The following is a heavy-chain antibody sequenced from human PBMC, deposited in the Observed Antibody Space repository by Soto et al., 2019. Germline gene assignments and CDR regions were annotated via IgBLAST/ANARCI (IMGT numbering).Heavy chain of an antibody. Sequence: QVQLVQSGAEVKKPGSSVKVSCKASGGTFSSYAMSWVRQAPGQGLEWMGGIIPIFGTANYAQKFQGRVTITADESTSTVYMELSSLRSEDTAVYYCARLRWFEDYYYGMDVWGQGTTVTVSS. CDR3: ARLRWFEDYYYGMDV. D-gene: IGHD3-10*01. V-gene: IGHV1-69*01. J-gene: IGHJ6*02. CDR2: IIPIFGTA. CDR1: GGTFSSYA.